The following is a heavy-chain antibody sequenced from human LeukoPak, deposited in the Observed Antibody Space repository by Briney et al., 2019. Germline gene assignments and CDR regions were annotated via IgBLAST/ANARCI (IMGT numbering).Heavy chain of an antibody. Sequence: SETLSLTCAVYGGSFSGYYWSWIRQPPGKGLEWIGEINHSGSTNYNPSLKSRVTISVDMSKNQFSLRLSSVTAADTAVYYCARKSIVTAGRKPYDFWDQGTLVTVSP. J-gene: IGHJ4*02. V-gene: IGHV4-34*01. CDR1: GGSFSGYY. CDR2: INHSGST. D-gene: IGHD6-13*01. CDR3: ARKSIVTAGRKPYDF.